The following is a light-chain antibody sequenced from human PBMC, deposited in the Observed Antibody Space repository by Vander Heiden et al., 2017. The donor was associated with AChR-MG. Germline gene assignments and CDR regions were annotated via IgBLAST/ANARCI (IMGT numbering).Light chain of an antibody. CDR2: ENN. Sequence: QSVLTQPPSVSAAPGHQVTISCSGSSSNIGNNYVSWYQQLPGTAPKLLIYENNKRPSGIPDRFSGSKSGTSATLSITGLQTGDEADYYCGTWDSSLSAAVFGGGTKLTVL. CDR3: GTWDSSLSAAV. CDR1: SSNIGNNY. V-gene: IGLV1-51*02. J-gene: IGLJ2*01.